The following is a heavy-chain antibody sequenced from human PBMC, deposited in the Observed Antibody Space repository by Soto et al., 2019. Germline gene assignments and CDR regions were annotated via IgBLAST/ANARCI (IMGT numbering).Heavy chain of an antibody. Sequence: QVQLVQSGAEVKKPGASVRVSCKASGYTFTSYGVSWVRQAPGQGLQWMGWISAYNGNTKYAQKLQGRLNMTTDTSTSTAYMELRSLRSDDTAMYYCARDPALHADTAQKFDYWGQGTLVTVSS. D-gene: IGHD5-18*01. CDR2: ISAYNGNT. CDR3: ARDPALHADTAQKFDY. CDR1: GYTFTSYG. J-gene: IGHJ4*02. V-gene: IGHV1-18*04.